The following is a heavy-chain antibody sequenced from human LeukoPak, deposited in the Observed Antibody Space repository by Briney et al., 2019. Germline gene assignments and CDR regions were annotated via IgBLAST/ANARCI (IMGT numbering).Heavy chain of an antibody. D-gene: IGHD7-27*01. CDR3: ARDQYPTGEGAFDI. CDR2: ISYDGSNK. CDR1: GFTFSSYA. Sequence: PGGSLRLSCAASGFTFSSYAMHWVRQAPGKGLEWVAVISYDGSNKYYADSVKGRFTISRDNSKNTLYLQMNSLRAEDTAVYYCARDQYPTGEGAFDIWGQGTMVTVSS. V-gene: IGHV3-30-3*01. J-gene: IGHJ3*02.